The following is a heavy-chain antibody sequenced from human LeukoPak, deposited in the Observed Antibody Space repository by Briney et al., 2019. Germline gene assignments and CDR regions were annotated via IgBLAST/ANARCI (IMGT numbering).Heavy chain of an antibody. V-gene: IGHV1-2*02. J-gene: IGHJ4*02. CDR3: AREVLPGDKYYDY. Sequence: GASVKVSCKASGYTFTAYYIHWVRQAPGQGLEYMGWINSNTGATYYVQKFQGRVTMTRDTSINTASMDLSRLTSDDTALYYCAREVLPGDKYYDYWGQGTLVTVSS. D-gene: IGHD7-27*01. CDR1: GYTFTAYY. CDR2: INSNTGAT.